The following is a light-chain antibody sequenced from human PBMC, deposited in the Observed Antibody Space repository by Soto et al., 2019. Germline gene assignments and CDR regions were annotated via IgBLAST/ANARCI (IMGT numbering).Light chain of an antibody. CDR3: CSYAGSSTDV. CDR2: EGS. J-gene: IGLJ1*01. CDR1: SGDVGSYNL. V-gene: IGLV2-23*01. Sequence: QSALTQPASVSGSPGQSITISCTGTSGDVGSYNLVSWYQQHPGKAPKLMIYEGSKRPSGVSNRFSGSKSGNTASLTISGLQAEDEADYYCCSYAGSSTDVFXTGTKLTVL.